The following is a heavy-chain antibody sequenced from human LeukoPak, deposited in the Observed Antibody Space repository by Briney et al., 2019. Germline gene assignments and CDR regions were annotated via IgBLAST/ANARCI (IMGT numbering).Heavy chain of an antibody. CDR2: IYSSGNT. CDR3: ARHSGSFYSNFDY. CDR1: GGFITTSSSF. V-gene: IGHV4-39*01. Sequence: SETLSLTCTVSGGFITTSSSFWGWIRQPPGKNLEWIGSIYSSGNTYYNPSLKSRVTISVDTSKNQFSLRLSSVTATDAAVYYCARHSGSFYSNFDYWGQGALVTVSS. J-gene: IGHJ4*02. D-gene: IGHD1-26*01.